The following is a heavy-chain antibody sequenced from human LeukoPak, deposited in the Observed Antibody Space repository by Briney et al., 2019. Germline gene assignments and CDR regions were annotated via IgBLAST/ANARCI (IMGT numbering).Heavy chain of an antibody. CDR1: RFNFNNYW. Sequence: GGSLRLSCAGSRFNFNNYWVAWVRQAPGKGLEWVANIKPGGNDKYYVDSVRGRFTISRDNTKKLVYMLMSSLRAEDTAVYCCMATGRGGDLGQGTLVTVSS. J-gene: IGHJ4*02. D-gene: IGHD1-14*01. CDR2: IKPGGNDK. CDR3: MATGRGGD. V-gene: IGHV3-7*01.